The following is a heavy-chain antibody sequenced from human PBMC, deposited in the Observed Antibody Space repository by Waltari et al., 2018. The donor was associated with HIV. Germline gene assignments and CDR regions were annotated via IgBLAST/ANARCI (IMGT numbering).Heavy chain of an antibody. CDR1: GGSISSYY. D-gene: IGHD1-26*01. V-gene: IGHV4-59*01. CDR2: IYYSGST. J-gene: IGHJ3*02. CDR3: ARGPSLHPLIVGATPRGAFDI. Sequence: QVQLQESGPGLVKPSETLSLTCTVSGGSISSYYWSWIRQPPGKGLEWIGYIYYSGSTNYNPPLKSRVTISVDTSKNQFSLKLSSVTAADTAVYYCARGPSLHPLIVGATPRGAFDIWGQGTMVTVSS.